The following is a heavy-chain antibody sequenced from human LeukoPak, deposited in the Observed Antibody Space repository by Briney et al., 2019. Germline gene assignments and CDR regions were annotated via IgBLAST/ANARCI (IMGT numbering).Heavy chain of an antibody. D-gene: IGHD3-16*01. Sequence: GASVKVSCKASGYTFTSYDINWVRQATGQGLEWMGWMDPDSDNRNFAQRFQGRVTMTSDTSISTAYMELSSLSSDDTAVYYCAVRAHNLGWGTNAFDTWGQGTMVIVSS. CDR3: AVRAHNLGWGTNAFDT. CDR1: GYTFTSYD. J-gene: IGHJ3*02. V-gene: IGHV1-8*01. CDR2: MDPDSDNR.